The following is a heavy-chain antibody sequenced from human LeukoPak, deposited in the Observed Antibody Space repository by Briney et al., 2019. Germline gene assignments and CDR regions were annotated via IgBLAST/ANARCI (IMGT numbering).Heavy chain of an antibody. CDR3: AREKTVLHYYYGMDV. J-gene: IGHJ6*02. CDR1: GGSISSYY. Sequence: SETLSLTCTVSGGSISSYYWSWIRQPAGKGLEWIGRIYTSGSTNYNPSLKSRVTMSVDTSKKQFSLRLNSVTAADTAVYYCAREKTVLHYYYGMDVWGQGTTVTVSS. CDR2: IYTSGST. V-gene: IGHV4-4*07. D-gene: IGHD4-17*01.